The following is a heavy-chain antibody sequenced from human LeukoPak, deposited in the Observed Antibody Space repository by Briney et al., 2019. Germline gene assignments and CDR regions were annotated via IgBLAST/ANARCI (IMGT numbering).Heavy chain of an antibody. D-gene: IGHD5-18*01. CDR3: AKDTGYSPQIADY. CDR2: ISWNSGSI. Sequence: SLRLSCAASGFTFDDYAMHWVRQAPGKGLEWVSGISWNSGSIGYADSVKGRFTISRDNAKNSLYLQMNSLRAEDTALYYCAKDTGYSPQIADYWGQGTLVTVSS. CDR1: GFTFDDYA. V-gene: IGHV3-9*01. J-gene: IGHJ4*02.